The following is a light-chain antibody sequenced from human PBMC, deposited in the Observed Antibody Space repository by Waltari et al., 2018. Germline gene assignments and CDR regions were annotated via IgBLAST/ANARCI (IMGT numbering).Light chain of an antibody. J-gene: IGKJ2*01. CDR3: QQYGRSWNT. CDR2: GAS. CDR1: QSVSSSY. V-gene: IGKV3-20*01. Sequence: EIVLTQSPGTLSLSPGERATLSCRASQSVSSSYLAWYQQKPGQAPRLLIHGASSRATGIPDRCSGSGSGTDFTRTISRLEPEDLAVYYCQQYGRSWNTFGQGTKLEIK.